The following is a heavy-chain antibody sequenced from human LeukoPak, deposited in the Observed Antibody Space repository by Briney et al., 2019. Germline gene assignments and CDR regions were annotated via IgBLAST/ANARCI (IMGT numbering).Heavy chain of an antibody. J-gene: IGHJ4*02. Sequence: GGSLRLSCAASGFTFSSYAMSWVRQAPGKGLEWVSAISESGDITYYADSVKGRFTISRDNSKNTLYLQMNSLRVEDTAVYYCAKGDGHLNLRFDYWGQGTLVTVSS. V-gene: IGHV3-23*01. CDR3: AKGDGHLNLRFDY. CDR2: ISESGDIT. D-gene: IGHD2-21*02. CDR1: GFTFSSYA.